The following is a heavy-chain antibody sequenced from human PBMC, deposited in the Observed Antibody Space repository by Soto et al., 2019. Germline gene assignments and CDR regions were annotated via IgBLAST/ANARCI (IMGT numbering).Heavy chain of an antibody. Sequence: SVKVSCKASGYSFTDYHIHWVRQAPGQGLEWLGRINPKSGGTSTAQKFQGWVTMTTDTSISTASMELTRLTSDDTAIYYCARGDSTDCSNGVCSFFYNHDMDVWGQGTTVTGSS. V-gene: IGHV1-2*04. CDR1: GYSFTDYH. D-gene: IGHD2-8*01. CDR3: ARGDSTDCSNGVCSFFYNHDMDV. CDR2: INPKSGGT. J-gene: IGHJ6*02.